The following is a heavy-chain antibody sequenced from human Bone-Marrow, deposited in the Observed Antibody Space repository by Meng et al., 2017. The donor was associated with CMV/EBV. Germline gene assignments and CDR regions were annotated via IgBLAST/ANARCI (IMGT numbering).Heavy chain of an antibody. J-gene: IGHJ4*02. CDR3: ARLWSGYYRAFFEY. D-gene: IGHD3-3*01. V-gene: IGHV4-39*07. Sequence: GSLRLSCTVSGGSISSSSYYWGWIRQPPGKGLEWIGSIYYSGSTYYNPSLKSRVTISVDTSKNQFSLKLSSVTAADTAVYYCARLWSGYYRAFFEYWGQGTLVTVSS. CDR2: IYYSGST. CDR1: GGSISSSSYY.